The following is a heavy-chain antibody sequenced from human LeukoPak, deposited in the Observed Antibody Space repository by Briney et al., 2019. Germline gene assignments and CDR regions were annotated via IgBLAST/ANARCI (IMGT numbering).Heavy chain of an antibody. CDR1: GFTFSSYA. D-gene: IGHD3-22*01. J-gene: IGHJ4*02. CDR3: ARDPPRWYYDSSGYSDSFDY. Sequence: PGGSLRLSCAASGFTFSSYAMSWVRQAPGKGLEWVSAISGSGGSTYYADSVKGRFTISRDNSKNTLYLQMNSLRAEDTAVYYCARDPPRWYYDSSGYSDSFDYWGQGTLVTVSS. V-gene: IGHV3-23*01. CDR2: ISGSGGST.